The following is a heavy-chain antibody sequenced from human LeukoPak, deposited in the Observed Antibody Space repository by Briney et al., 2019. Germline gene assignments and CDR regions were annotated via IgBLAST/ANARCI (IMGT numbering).Heavy chain of an antibody. Sequence: GGSLRLSCAASEFTFNNYEMNWVRQAPGKGLEWVSYISSSGSTIYYADSVKGRFTLSRDNAKNSLYLQMNSLRAEDTALYYCARESGIAVAGGHYWGQGTLVTVSS. CDR1: EFTFNNYE. D-gene: IGHD6-19*01. V-gene: IGHV3-48*03. CDR2: ISSSGSTI. J-gene: IGHJ4*02. CDR3: ARESGIAVAGGHY.